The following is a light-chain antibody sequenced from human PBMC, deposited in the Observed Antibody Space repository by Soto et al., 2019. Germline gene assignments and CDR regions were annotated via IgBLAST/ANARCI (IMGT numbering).Light chain of an antibody. CDR2: DVS. CDR1: SSDVGAYNY. CDR3: SSYAGSNNFVV. V-gene: IGLV2-11*01. J-gene: IGLJ2*01. Sequence: QSVLTQPRSVSGSPGQSVTISCTGTSSDVGAYNYVSWFQQHPGKAPKLMMSDVSKRPSGVPDRFSGSKSGTTASLTISGLQAEDEADYYCSSYAGSNNFVVFGGGTKLTVL.